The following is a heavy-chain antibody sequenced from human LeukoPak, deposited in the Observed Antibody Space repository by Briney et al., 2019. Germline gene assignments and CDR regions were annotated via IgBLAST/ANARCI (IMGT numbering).Heavy chain of an antibody. Sequence: ASVKVSCKASGGTFSSYGISWVRQAPGQGLEWMGRIIPILGIANYAQKFQGRVTITADKSTSTAYMELSSLRSEDTAVYYCARTLGPHAFDIWGQGTMVTVSS. CDR2: IIPILGIA. J-gene: IGHJ3*02. CDR1: GGTFSSYG. D-gene: IGHD7-27*01. V-gene: IGHV1-69*04. CDR3: ARTLGPHAFDI.